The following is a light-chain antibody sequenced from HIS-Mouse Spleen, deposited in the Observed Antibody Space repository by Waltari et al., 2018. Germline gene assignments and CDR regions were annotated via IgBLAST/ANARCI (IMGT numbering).Light chain of an antibody. Sequence: QSVLTQPPSASGTPGQRVTISCSGSSSNLGSNTVNWYQQLPGTPPKHPIYSNNQRPSGVPDRFSGSKSGTSASLAISGLQSEDEADYYCAAWDDSLNGVVFGGGTKLTVL. J-gene: IGLJ2*01. CDR3: AAWDDSLNGVV. CDR1: SSNLGSNT. CDR2: SNN. V-gene: IGLV1-44*01.